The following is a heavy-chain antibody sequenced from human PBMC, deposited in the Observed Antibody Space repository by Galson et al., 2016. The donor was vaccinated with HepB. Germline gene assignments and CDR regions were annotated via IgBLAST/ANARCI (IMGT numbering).Heavy chain of an antibody. Sequence: SVKVSCKASGDTFSTISWVRQAPGQGLEWMGRIIPTLGIANYAQKFQGRVTITADKSTSTAYMELSSLKSEDTAVYYCAKNRDTAMAFDYWGQGTLVTVSS. CDR2: IIPTLGIA. V-gene: IGHV1-69*02. CDR1: GDTFST. CDR3: AKNRDTAMAFDY. D-gene: IGHD5-18*01. J-gene: IGHJ4*02.